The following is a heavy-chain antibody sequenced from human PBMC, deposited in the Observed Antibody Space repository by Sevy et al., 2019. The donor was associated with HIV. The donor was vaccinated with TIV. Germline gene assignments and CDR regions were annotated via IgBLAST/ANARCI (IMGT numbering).Heavy chain of an antibody. V-gene: IGHV3-30-3*01. D-gene: IGHD3-9*01. Sequence: GGYLRLSCAASGFTFTNFPMHWVRQAPGRGLEWVAIISFNGNHEFYADSVKGRFTISRDNSKSTLYLQMNSLRREDTAVYYCVRTAGLTGSYEYWGQGTQVIVSS. CDR2: ISFNGNHE. CDR3: VRTAGLTGSYEY. CDR1: GFTFTNFP. J-gene: IGHJ4*02.